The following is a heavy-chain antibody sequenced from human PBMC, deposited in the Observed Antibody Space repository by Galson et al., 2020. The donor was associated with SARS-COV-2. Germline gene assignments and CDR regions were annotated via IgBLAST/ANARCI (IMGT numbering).Heavy chain of an antibody. CDR1: GVSISSGPYY. CDR2: IYKGGNT. V-gene: IGHV4-61*02. J-gene: IGHJ6*02. CDR3: ARGNSPCVTSFGAIIGTCGMDV. D-gene: IGHD3-3*01. Sequence: SETLSLTCTVSGVSISSGPYYWSWIRQPAGKGLEWIGRIYKGGNTDYNPSLKSQVTISIDTSKNQFSLKLNSVTAADTAVYYCARGNSPCVTSFGAIIGTCGMDVWGQGTTVTVSS.